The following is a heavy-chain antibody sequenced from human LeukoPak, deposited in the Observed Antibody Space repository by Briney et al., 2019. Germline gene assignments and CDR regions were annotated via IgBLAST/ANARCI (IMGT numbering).Heavy chain of an antibody. D-gene: IGHD3-9*01. CDR1: GFTVSSNY. CDR3: ARGGFDWLLFNYYYYMDV. V-gene: IGHV3-11*04. Sequence: GGSLRLSCAASGFTVSSNYMSWVRQAPGKGLEWISYISSSGSTIHYADSVKGRFTISRDNAKNSLYLQMNSLRAEDTAVYYCARGGFDWLLFNYYYYMDVWGKGTTVTISS. J-gene: IGHJ6*03. CDR2: ISSSGSTI.